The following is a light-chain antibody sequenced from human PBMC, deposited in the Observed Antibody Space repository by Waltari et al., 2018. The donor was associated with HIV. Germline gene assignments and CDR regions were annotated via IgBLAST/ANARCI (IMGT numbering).Light chain of an antibody. Sequence: EIVLTQSPGTLSLSPGETAILSCRTTQSISNNFLAWYQQKPGQPPRLLIYSAFIRATDIPDRFSGSGAGTDFTLSISRLEPEDFAVYYCHQYGTAPRTFGQGTTVEIK. V-gene: IGKV3-20*01. CDR3: HQYGTAPRT. CDR1: QSISNNF. CDR2: SAF. J-gene: IGKJ1*01.